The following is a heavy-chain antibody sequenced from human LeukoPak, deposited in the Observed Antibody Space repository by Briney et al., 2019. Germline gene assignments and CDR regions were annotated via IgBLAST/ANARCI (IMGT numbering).Heavy chain of an antibody. D-gene: IGHD3-16*02. Sequence: GGSLRLSCAASGLSLSSFGMHWVRQAPGKGLEWVAGIGYDGSHESEAESVKGRFTISRDNSKNTLYLQMNSLRAEDTAVYYCAKGGYPRDAAFDIWGQGTMVTVSS. CDR3: AKGGYPRDAAFDI. V-gene: IGHV3-30*02. CDR1: GLSLSSFG. J-gene: IGHJ3*02. CDR2: IGYDGSHE.